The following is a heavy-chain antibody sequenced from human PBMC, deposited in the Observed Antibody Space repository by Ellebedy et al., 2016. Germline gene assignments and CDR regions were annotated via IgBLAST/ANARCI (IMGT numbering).Heavy chain of an antibody. J-gene: IGHJ4*02. CDR1: GGSLRNYY. V-gene: IGHV4-34*01. Sequence: SETLSLTCAVYGGSLRNYYWSWIRQPPGKGLEWIGEINPSGSTNYNPSLKGPVTISIDKSNSQVSLQLSSVTATDTAVYYCARPYYDSLTGPGYYFDQWGQGTLVTVSS. CDR2: INPSGST. CDR3: ARPYYDSLTGPGYYFDQ. D-gene: IGHD3-9*01.